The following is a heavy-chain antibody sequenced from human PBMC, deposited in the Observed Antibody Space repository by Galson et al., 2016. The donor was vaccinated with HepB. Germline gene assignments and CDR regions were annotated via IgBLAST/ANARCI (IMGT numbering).Heavy chain of an antibody. J-gene: IGHJ4*02. V-gene: IGHV1-46*01. CDR3: ARDRAVGITIVRGRSFDF. CDR1: GYTLTSYF. D-gene: IGHD3-10*01. Sequence: SVKVSCKVSGYTLTSYFMHWVRQAPGQGLEWLGIINPSTGTTGYAQKFQGRVTMTRDTSTSTVYMELSSPRSEDTAVYYCARDRAVGITIVRGRSFDFWGQGTLVTVSS. CDR2: INPSTGTT.